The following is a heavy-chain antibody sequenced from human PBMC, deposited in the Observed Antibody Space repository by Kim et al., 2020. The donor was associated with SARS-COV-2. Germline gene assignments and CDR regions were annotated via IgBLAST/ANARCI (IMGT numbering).Heavy chain of an antibody. J-gene: IGHJ4*02. Sequence: PALQGQVTVSADKSSSTAYLQWSSLKASDTAMYYCARHSPSAAGTPFDYWGQGTLVTVSS. CDR3: ARHSPSAAGTPFDY. D-gene: IGHD6-13*01. V-gene: IGHV5-51*01.